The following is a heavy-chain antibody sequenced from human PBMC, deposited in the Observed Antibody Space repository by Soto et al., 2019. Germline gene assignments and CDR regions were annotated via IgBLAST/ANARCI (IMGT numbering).Heavy chain of an antibody. V-gene: IGHV3-33*01. Sequence: GGSHRHSSTASGGTFRSYGMHWVRQATGKGLEWVAVIWYDGSNKYYADSVKGRFTISRDNSKNTLYLQMNSLRAEDTAVYYCARDPRYFDWLYYYGMDVWGQGTTVTVSS. D-gene: IGHD3-9*01. CDR1: GGTFRSYG. CDR2: IWYDGSNK. J-gene: IGHJ6*02. CDR3: ARDPRYFDWLYYYGMDV.